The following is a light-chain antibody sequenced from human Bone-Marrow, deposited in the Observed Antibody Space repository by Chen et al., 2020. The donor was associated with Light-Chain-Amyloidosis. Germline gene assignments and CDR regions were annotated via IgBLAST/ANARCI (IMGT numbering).Light chain of an antibody. CDR1: QYISSSDY. CDR2: DTS. J-gene: IGKJ4*01. Sequence: EIVFTQSPATLSLSPGDTATLSSRANQYISSSDYLALYQQKPGQAPRLLLFDTSKRATGVPDRSRGSGAGTDFTLTISSLGPKEFAVYYYQHRGKAFGGGTKVEI. V-gene: IGKV3-11*01. CDR3: QHRGKA.